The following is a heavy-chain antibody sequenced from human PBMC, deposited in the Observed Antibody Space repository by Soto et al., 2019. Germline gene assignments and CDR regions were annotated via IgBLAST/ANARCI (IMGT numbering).Heavy chain of an antibody. CDR2: INGYTGNT. CDR1: GYTFTSYG. Sequence: ASVKVSCKASGYTFTSYGLSWVRQAPGQGLEWMGWINGYTGNTNYAQKFQDRVTMTTDTSTNTAYLDLWTLISDDTAVYYCARSWVTGKGGIDVWGQRTTVTVSS. CDR3: ARSWVTGKGGIDV. D-gene: IGHD3-16*01. J-gene: IGHJ6*02. V-gene: IGHV1-18*01.